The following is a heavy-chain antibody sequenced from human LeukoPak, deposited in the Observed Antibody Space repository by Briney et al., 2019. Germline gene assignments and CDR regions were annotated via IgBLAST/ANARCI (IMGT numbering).Heavy chain of an antibody. J-gene: IGHJ4*02. D-gene: IGHD3-9*01. CDR3: ARDGGDILTGYYVVLDY. CDR1: GFAVSSNY. Sequence: QPGGSLRLSCAVSGFAVSSNYMSWVRQAPGKGLEWVSVIYRDGKTYYEDSVKGRFTISRDNSKNTLYLQMNSLRAEDTAVYYCARDGGDILTGYYVVLDYWGQGTLVTVSS. CDR2: IYRDGKT. V-gene: IGHV3-53*01.